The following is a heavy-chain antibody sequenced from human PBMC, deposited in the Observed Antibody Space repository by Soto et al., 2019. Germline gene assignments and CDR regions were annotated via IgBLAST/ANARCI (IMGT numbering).Heavy chain of an antibody. J-gene: IGHJ5*02. Sequence: QVQLQQWGAGLLKPSETLSLTCAVDGGSFSGYYWSWIRQPPGKGLEWIGEINHSGSTNYNPSIKSRVTMSVDTSKNQFSLILISVTAADTAVEYCARDRATMVREVIPRWFAPWGQGTLVTVSS. CDR1: GGSFSGYY. V-gene: IGHV4-34*01. CDR2: INHSGST. D-gene: IGHD3-10*01. CDR3: ARDRATMVREVIPRWFAP.